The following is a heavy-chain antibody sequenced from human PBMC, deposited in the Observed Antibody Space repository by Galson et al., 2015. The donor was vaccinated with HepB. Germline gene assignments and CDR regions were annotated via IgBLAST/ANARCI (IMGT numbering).Heavy chain of an antibody. Sequence: LRLSCAASGFTFNTYTMQWVRQAPGKGLEWVAAISSAGNNQFHADSVKGRFTFSRDNSDNMLYLQMSSLRVEDTAVYYCARDAMGRGSGSYSAFYYWGLGTLVTVSS. J-gene: IGHJ4*02. D-gene: IGHD1-26*01. CDR1: GFTFNTYT. CDR2: ISSAGNNQ. CDR3: ARDAMGRGSGSYSAFYY. V-gene: IGHV3-30-3*01.